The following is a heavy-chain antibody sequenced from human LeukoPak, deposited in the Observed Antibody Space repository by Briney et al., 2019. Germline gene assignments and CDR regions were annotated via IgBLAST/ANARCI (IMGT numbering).Heavy chain of an antibody. J-gene: IGHJ4*02. Sequence: ASVKVSCKTSGYTFTSYGISWVRQAPGQGLEWMGWISPYNGNTIYGKRLQGRVTMTTDTSTSTAYMELRSLRSDDTAVYYCARDRYSSSSSSDYWGQGTLVTVSS. D-gene: IGHD6-6*01. CDR3: ARDRYSSSSSSDY. CDR1: GYTFTSYG. V-gene: IGHV1-18*01. CDR2: ISPYNGNT.